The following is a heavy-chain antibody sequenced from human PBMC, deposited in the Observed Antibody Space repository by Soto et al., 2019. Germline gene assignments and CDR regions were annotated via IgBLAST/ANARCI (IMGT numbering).Heavy chain of an antibody. Sequence: ASETLSLTCTVSGGSISSGDYYWSWIRQPPGKGLEWIGYIYYSESTYYNPSLKSRVTISVDTSNNQFSLKLTSVTAADTAVYYCARYYYGSGSYQDYWGQGTLVTVSS. D-gene: IGHD3-10*01. CDR1: GGSISSGDYY. J-gene: IGHJ4*02. V-gene: IGHV4-30-4*01. CDR3: ARYYYGSGSYQDY. CDR2: IYYSEST.